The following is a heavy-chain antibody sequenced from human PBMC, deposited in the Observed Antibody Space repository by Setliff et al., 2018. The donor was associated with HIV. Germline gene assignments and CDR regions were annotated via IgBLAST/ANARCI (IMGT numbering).Heavy chain of an antibody. CDR3: ATYNSNFIVGY. J-gene: IGHJ4*02. D-gene: IGHD1-7*01. CDR2: IYYSWST. V-gene: IGHV4-39*07. Sequence: KTSETLSLTCTVSGGSISSSSYYWGWIRQPPGKGLEWIGSIYYSWSTYYNPSLKSRVTISVDTSKNQFSLKLSSVTAADTAVYYCATYNSNFIVGYWGQGTLVTVSS. CDR1: GGSISSSSYY.